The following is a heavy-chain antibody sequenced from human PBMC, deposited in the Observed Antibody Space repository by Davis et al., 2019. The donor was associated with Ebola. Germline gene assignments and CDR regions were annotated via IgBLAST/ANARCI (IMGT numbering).Heavy chain of an antibody. Sequence: GGSLRLSCVVSGFTFSNYGMHWVRQAPGKGLEWVAVICSDGHTNYYADSVKGRFTISKDNSKNTVYLQMDSLRVEDTAMYYCARRYYGGDYFDYWGQGTLVTVSS. V-gene: IGHV3-33*08. CDR2: ICSDGHTN. CDR1: GFTFSNYG. D-gene: IGHD3-16*01. CDR3: ARRYYGGDYFDY. J-gene: IGHJ4*02.